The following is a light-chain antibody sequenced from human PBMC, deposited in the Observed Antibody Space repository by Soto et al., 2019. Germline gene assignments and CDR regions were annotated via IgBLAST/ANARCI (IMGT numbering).Light chain of an antibody. CDR1: SSDIGRYNF. Sequence: SVLPQPSSMSGSPGQSITISFTGTSSDIGRYNFVSWYQHHPGKAPKLIIYEATKRPSGVSYRFSGSKSGNTASLTISGLQAEDEADYYCTSYTITSPYVFGTGTKVTVL. CDR3: TSYTITSPYV. CDR2: EAT. V-gene: IGLV2-14*01. J-gene: IGLJ1*01.